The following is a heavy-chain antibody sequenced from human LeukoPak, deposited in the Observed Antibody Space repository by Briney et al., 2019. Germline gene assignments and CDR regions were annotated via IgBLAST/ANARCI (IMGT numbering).Heavy chain of an antibody. CDR2: INPNSGGT. Sequence: ASVKVSCKASGYIFTGYYMHWVRQAPGQGLEWMGWINPNSGGTNYAQKFQGRVTMTRDTSISTAYMELSRLRSDDTAVYYCARDIVVVPAAMDYWGQGTLVTVSS. D-gene: IGHD2-2*01. CDR1: GYIFTGYY. CDR3: ARDIVVVPAAMDY. J-gene: IGHJ4*02. V-gene: IGHV1-2*02.